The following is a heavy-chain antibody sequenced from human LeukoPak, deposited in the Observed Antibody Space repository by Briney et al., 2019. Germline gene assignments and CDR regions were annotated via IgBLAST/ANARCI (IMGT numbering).Heavy chain of an antibody. D-gene: IGHD5-24*01. V-gene: IGHV3-74*01. J-gene: IGHJ5*02. Sequence: GGSLRLSCAASGFTFSSYWMHWVRQAPGKGLVWVSRINSDGSSTSYADSVKGRFTISRGNAKNTLYLQMNSLRAEDTAVYYCAREGYNSASFDPWGQGTLVTVSS. CDR3: AREGYNSASFDP. CDR2: INSDGSST. CDR1: GFTFSSYW.